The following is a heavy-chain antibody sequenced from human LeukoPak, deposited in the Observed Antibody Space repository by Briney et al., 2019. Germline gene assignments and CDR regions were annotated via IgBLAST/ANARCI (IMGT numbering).Heavy chain of an antibody. CDR2: IYYSGST. Sequence: TSETLSLTCTVSGGSISSYYWSWIRQPPGKGLEWIGYIYYSGSTNYNPSLKSRVTISVDTSKNQFSLELSSVTAADTAVYYCAGGLGYCSGGSCAYFDYWGQGTLVTVSS. J-gene: IGHJ4*02. D-gene: IGHD2-15*01. CDR3: AGGLGYCSGGSCAYFDY. V-gene: IGHV4-59*01. CDR1: GGSISSYY.